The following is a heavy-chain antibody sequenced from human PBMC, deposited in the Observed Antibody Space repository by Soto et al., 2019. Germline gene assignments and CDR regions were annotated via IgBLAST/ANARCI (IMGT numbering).Heavy chain of an antibody. D-gene: IGHD3-10*01. CDR3: ARDQESITDRILQY. J-gene: IGHJ4*02. Sequence: ASVKVSCKASGDTFASFGFSWLRQSPGQGLEWLGWISAYNGNTHYAQKVRDRVTLTTDTSTNTAYMELRSLTSDDTAVYYCARDQESITDRILQYWGQGTRVTVSS. CDR1: GDTFASFG. CDR2: ISAYNGNT. V-gene: IGHV1-18*01.